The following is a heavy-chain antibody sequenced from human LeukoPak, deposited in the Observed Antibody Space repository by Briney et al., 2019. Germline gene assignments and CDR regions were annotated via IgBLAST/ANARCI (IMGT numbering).Heavy chain of an antibody. V-gene: IGHV3-73*01. D-gene: IGHD3-10*01. Sequence: GGSLRLSCAASGFTFSGSALHWVRQAPGKGLEWVGRIRSTANGYATAYAASVKGRFTISRDDSKNTAYLQMDSLKTEDTAVYYCTGNYYGSGSYADFDYWGQGTLVTVSS. CDR3: TGNYYGSGSYADFDY. CDR2: IRSTANGYAT. CDR1: GFTFSGSA. J-gene: IGHJ4*02.